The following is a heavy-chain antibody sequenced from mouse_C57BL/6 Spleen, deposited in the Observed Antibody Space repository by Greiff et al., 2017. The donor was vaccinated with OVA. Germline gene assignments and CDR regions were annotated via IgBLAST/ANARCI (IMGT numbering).Heavy chain of an antibody. CDR3: ARSGSSSYYYAMDY. J-gene: IGHJ4*01. CDR2: INPGSGGT. Sequence: QVQLQQSGAELVRPGTSVKVSCKASGYAFTNYLIEWVKQRPGQGLEWIGVINPGSGGTNYNEKFKGKATLTADKSSSTAYVQLSSLTSEDSAVYFCARSGSSSYYYAMDYWGQGTSVTVSS. CDR1: GYAFTNYL. V-gene: IGHV1-54*01. D-gene: IGHD1-1*01.